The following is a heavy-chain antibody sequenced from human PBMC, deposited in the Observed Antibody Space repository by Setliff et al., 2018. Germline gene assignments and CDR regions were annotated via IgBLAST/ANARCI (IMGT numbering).Heavy chain of an antibody. CDR3: AKDPNYYYYMDV. Sequence: GGSLRLSCAASGFTFSNYAMSWVRQAPGKGLEWVSAISGSGGTGYYVDAVKGRFTISRDNSKNTVYLQMNSLRGEDTAVYYCAKDPNYYYYMDVWGKGTTVTSP. V-gene: IGHV3-23*01. J-gene: IGHJ6*03. CDR2: ISGSGGTG. CDR1: GFTFSNYA.